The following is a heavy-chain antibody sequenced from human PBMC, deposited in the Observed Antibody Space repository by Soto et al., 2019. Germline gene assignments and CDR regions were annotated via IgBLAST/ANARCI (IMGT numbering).Heavy chain of an antibody. CDR1: GFTFSSYG. J-gene: IGHJ4*02. CDR3: ARDPYSNWEGFDY. V-gene: IGHV3-33*01. Sequence: GGSLRLSCAASGFTFSSYGMHWVRQAPGKGLEWVAVIWYDGSNKYYADSVKGRFTISRDNSKNTLYLQMNSLRAEDTAVYYCARDPYSNWEGFDYWGQGTLVTVSS. CDR2: IWYDGSNK. D-gene: IGHD7-27*01.